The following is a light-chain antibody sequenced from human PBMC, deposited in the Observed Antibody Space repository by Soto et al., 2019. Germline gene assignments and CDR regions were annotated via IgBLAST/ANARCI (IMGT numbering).Light chain of an antibody. CDR3: SSYSTTTTPQWV. Sequence: QSALTQPASVSGSPGQSITIPCTGSSNDIGGYNYVSWYQQHPGRAPKLVIYKVSDRPSGVSTRSSASKSGNTASLTISGLQAEDEADYYCSSYSTTTTPQWVFGGGTQLTVL. V-gene: IGLV2-14*01. J-gene: IGLJ3*02. CDR1: SNDIGGYNY. CDR2: KVS.